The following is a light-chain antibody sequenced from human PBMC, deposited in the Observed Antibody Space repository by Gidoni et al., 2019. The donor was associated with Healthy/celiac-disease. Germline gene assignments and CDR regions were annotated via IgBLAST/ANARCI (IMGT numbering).Light chain of an antibody. CDR3: NSRDSSGNHLV. CDR2: GKN. Sequence: SSELTQDPAVSVALGQTVRITCQGDSLRSYYANWYQQKPGQAPLLVIYGKNNRPSGIPDRFSGSSSGNTASLTITGAQAEDEADYYCNSRDSSGNHLVFGGGTKLTVL. CDR1: SLRSYY. J-gene: IGLJ2*01. V-gene: IGLV3-19*01.